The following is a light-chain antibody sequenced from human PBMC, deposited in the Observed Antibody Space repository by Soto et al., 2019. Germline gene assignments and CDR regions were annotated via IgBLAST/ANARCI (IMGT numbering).Light chain of an antibody. CDR3: ISYAGSNSVV. CDR2: EVS. V-gene: IGLV2-8*01. CDR1: SSDVGGYNY. J-gene: IGLJ2*01. Sequence: QSALTQPPSASGSPGRSVTISCTGTSSDVGGYNYVSWYQQHPGKAPKLMIYEVSKRPSGVPDRFSGSKSGNTASLTVSGLQAEVEADYYCISYAGSNSVVFGGGTKLTVL.